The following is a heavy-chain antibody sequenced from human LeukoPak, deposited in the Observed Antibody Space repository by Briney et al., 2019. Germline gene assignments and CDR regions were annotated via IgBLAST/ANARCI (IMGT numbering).Heavy chain of an antibody. CDR1: GASMSSHY. J-gene: IGHJ4*02. Sequence: SETLSLTCTVSGASMSSHYWTWMRQDPGTGLEWIGNIYLTGSTSYNPALESRVTISLDTSNNQFSLKLTSVTAADTAVYYCAKEGGPARPGLDSWGQGTLVTVSS. CDR2: IYLTGST. V-gene: IGHV4-59*11. CDR3: AKEGGPARPGLDS. D-gene: IGHD6-6*01.